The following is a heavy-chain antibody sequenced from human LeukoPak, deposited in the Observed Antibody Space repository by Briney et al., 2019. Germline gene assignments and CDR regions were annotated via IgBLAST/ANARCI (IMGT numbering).Heavy chain of an antibody. CDR3: ARDPSSGCFDY. V-gene: IGHV4-39*07. D-gene: IGHD6-19*01. Sequence: SETVSLTCTVSGGSISSSSYYWGWIRQPPGKGLEWIGSIYYSGSTYYNPSLKSRVTISVDTSKNQFSLKLSSVTAADTAVYYCARDPSSGCFDYWGQGTLVTVSS. CDR2: IYYSGST. CDR1: GGSISSSSYY. J-gene: IGHJ4*02.